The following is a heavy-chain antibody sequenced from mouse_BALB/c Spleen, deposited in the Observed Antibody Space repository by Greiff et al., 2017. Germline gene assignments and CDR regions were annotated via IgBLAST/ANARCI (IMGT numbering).Heavy chain of an antibody. Sequence: VQLQQSGAELVRPGTSVKISCKASGYTFTNYWLGWVKQRPGHGLEWIGDIYPGGGYTNYNEKFKGKATLTADTSSSTAYMQLSSLTSEDSAVYFCARNYYGSSYYFDYWGQGTTLTVSS. D-gene: IGHD1-1*01. CDR2: IYPGGGYT. V-gene: IGHV1-63*02. J-gene: IGHJ2*01. CDR1: GYTFTNYW. CDR3: ARNYYGSSYYFDY.